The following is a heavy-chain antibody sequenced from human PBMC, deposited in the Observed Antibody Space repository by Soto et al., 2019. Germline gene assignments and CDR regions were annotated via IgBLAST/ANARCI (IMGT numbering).Heavy chain of an antibody. Sequence: ASVKVSCKASGYTFTGYYMHWVRQAPGQGLEWMGWINPNSGGTNYAQKFQGRVTMTRDTSISTAYMGLSRLRSDDTAVYYCARDYYDSSGYYYGNWFDPWGQGTMVTVSS. CDR1: GYTFTGYY. CDR2: INPNSGGT. J-gene: IGHJ5*02. CDR3: ARDYYDSSGYYYGNWFDP. V-gene: IGHV1-2*02. D-gene: IGHD3-22*01.